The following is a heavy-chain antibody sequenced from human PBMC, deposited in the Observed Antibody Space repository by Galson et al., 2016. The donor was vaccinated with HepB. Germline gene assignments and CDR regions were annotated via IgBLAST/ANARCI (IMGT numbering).Heavy chain of an antibody. CDR1: GFRFSSYS. CDR3: ARVREAKNWLDP. Sequence: SLRLSCAASGFRFSSYSIHWVRQTPDKGLECVAIISDDGKKTYYGDSVKGRFSISRDNSKNTLYLQMSSLRVGDTGIYYCARVREAKNWLDPWGQGTLVTVSS. CDR2: ISDDGKKT. V-gene: IGHV3-30*04. J-gene: IGHJ5*02.